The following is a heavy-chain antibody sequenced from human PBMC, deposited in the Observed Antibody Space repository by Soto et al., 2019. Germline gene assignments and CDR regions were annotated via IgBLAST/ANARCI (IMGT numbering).Heavy chain of an antibody. V-gene: IGHV6-1*01. J-gene: IGHJ5*02. CDR3: ARGRAGGRGDCLDP. Sequence: SQTLSLTCDISGDSVSSNSAAWNWIRQSPSRGLEWLGRTYYRSKWYNDYAVSVRGRITINPDTTKKQFSLQLKSVAPDDTAVYYCARGRAGGRGDCLDPWDKGTQVTASS. CDR2: TYYRSKWYN. CDR1: GDSVSSNSAA. D-gene: IGHD2-15*01.